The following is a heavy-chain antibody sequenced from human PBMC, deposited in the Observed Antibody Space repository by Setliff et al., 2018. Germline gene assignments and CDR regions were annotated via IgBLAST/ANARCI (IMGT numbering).Heavy chain of an antibody. CDR1: GFTFRSYA. D-gene: IGHD2-15*01. V-gene: IGHV3-23*01. CDR3: AKARNAGYAGGWYLNY. CDR2: ISGSGGST. Sequence: GESLTISCAASGFTFRSYAMNWIRQAPGKGLEWVSAISGSGGSTYYADSVKGRFTISRDNSKNTLYLQMNSLRAEDTAVYYCAKARNAGYAGGWYLNYWGQGTLVTVSS. J-gene: IGHJ4*02.